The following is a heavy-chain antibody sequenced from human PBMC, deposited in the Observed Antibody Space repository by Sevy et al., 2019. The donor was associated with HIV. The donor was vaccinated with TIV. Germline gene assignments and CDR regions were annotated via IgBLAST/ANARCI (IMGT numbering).Heavy chain of an antibody. Sequence: GGSLRLSCVASGFTFSFYTMHWVRQAPGKGLEWVAAVSYDGRNKYYADSVKGRFAISRDNSNNTLFLQMNTLRGDDTAVYYCARELGVAGSEEFDYWGQGTLVTVSS. V-gene: IGHV3-30*09. D-gene: IGHD6-19*01. CDR3: ARELGVAGSEEFDY. CDR1: GFTFSFYT. J-gene: IGHJ4*02. CDR2: VSYDGRNK.